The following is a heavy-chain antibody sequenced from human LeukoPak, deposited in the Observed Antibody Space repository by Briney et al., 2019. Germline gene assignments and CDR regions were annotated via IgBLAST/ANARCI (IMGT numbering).Heavy chain of an antibody. CDR3: VFTKKTSYDILTGYLAPYYYYGMDV. V-gene: IGHV1-24*01. Sequence: GASVKVSCKVSGYTLTELSMHWVRQAPGKGLEWMGGFDPEDGETIYAQKFQGRVTMTEDTSTDTAYMELSSLRSEDTAVYYCVFTKKTSYDILTGYLAPYYYYGMDVWGQGTTVTVSS. J-gene: IGHJ6*02. CDR2: FDPEDGET. CDR1: GYTLTELS. D-gene: IGHD3-9*01.